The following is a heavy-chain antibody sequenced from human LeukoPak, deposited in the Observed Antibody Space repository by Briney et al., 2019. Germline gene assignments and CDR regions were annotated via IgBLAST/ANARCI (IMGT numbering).Heavy chain of an antibody. CDR2: TNPNSGGT. V-gene: IGHV1-2*02. J-gene: IGHJ4*02. Sequence: ASVKVPCKASGYTFTGYYMHWVRQAPGQGREWMGWTNPNSGGTNYAQKFQGRVTMTRDTSISTAYMELSRLRSDDTAVYYCARGEIYYTDYWGQGTLVTVSS. D-gene: IGHD3-10*01. CDR3: ARGEIYYTDY. CDR1: GYTFTGYY.